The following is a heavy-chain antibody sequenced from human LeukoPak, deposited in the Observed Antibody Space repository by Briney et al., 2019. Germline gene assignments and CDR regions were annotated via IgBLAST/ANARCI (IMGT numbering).Heavy chain of an antibody. Sequence: SETLSLTCTVSGVSISSYYWSWIRQPPGKGLEWIGYIYYSGSTNYNPSLKSRVTISVDTSKNQFSLKLSSVTAADVAVYYCASVSGYSYGYDVFDIWGQGRMVPVS. CDR2: IYYSGST. CDR1: GVSISSYY. V-gene: IGHV4-59*01. D-gene: IGHD5-18*01. J-gene: IGHJ3*02. CDR3: ASVSGYSYGYDVFDI.